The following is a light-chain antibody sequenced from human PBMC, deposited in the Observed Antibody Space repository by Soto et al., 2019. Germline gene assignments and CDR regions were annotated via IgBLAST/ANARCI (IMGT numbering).Light chain of an antibody. Sequence: EIVMTQSPATLSLSPGERATLSCRTSQSVSNFLAWYQQKPGQAPRLLIYDASNRATGIPARFSGSGSGTDFTLTISSLEPEDFAVYYCQQRSNWITFGQGTRLEIK. CDR2: DAS. CDR1: QSVSNF. J-gene: IGKJ5*01. CDR3: QQRSNWIT. V-gene: IGKV3-11*01.